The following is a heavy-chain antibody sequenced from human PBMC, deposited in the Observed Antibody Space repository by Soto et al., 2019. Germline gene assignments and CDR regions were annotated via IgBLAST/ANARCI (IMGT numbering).Heavy chain of an antibody. CDR3: ARAYLQRFLERYNWFDP. J-gene: IGHJ5*02. V-gene: IGHV1-69*13. CDR2: IIPIFGTA. D-gene: IGHD3-3*01. Sequence: ASVKVSCKASGGTFSSYAISWVRQAPGQGLEWMGGIIPIFGTANYAQKFQGRVTITADESTSTAYMELSSLRSEDTAVYYCARAYLQRFLERYNWFDPWGQGTLVTVSS. CDR1: GGTFSSYA.